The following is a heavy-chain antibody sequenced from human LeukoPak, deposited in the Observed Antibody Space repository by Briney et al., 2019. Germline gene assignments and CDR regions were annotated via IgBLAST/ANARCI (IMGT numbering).Heavy chain of an antibody. Sequence: SETLSLTCTVSGGSISSYYWSWIRQPPGKGLEWIGYIYYSGSTNYNPSLKSRVTISVDTSKNQFSLKLSSATAADTAVYYCARVGGYSYGLDYWGQGTLVTVSS. CDR2: IYYSGST. J-gene: IGHJ4*02. CDR3: ARVGGYSYGLDY. V-gene: IGHV4-59*01. CDR1: GGSISSYY. D-gene: IGHD5-18*01.